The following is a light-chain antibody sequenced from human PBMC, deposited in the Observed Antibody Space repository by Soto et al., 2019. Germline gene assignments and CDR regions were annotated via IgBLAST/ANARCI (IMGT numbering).Light chain of an antibody. Sequence: EIVLTQSPAVEAGSPGERVTLSCRASQSVISSLAWYQQKLGQAPRLLIYGASTRATGIPARFSGSGSGTEFFLNLSSLQSEDSAIYYCQHYNNWLGTFGGGTKVDIK. CDR2: GAS. V-gene: IGKV3-15*01. CDR1: QSVISS. J-gene: IGKJ4*01. CDR3: QHYNNWLGT.